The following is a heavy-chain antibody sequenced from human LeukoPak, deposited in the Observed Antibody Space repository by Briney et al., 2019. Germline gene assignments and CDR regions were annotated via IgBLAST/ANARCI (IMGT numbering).Heavy chain of an antibody. CDR2: IWYDGSNK. CDR3: ARDFTGHYDSSGYSPGY. D-gene: IGHD3-22*01. V-gene: IGHV3-33*01. Sequence: SCKVSGYTLTELSMHWVRQAPGKGLEWAAVIWYDGSNKYYADSVKGRFTISRDNSKNTLYLQMNSLRAEDTAVYYCARDFTGHYDSSGYSPGYWGQGTLVTVSS. J-gene: IGHJ4*02. CDR1: GYTLTELS.